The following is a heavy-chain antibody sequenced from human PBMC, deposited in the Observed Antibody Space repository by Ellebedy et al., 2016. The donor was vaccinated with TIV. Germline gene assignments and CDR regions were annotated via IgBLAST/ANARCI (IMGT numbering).Heavy chain of an antibody. CDR1: GGSISSYY. CDR2: IYYSGTT. V-gene: IGHV4-59*01. J-gene: IGHJ6*02. D-gene: IGHD5-18*01. Sequence: MPGGSLRLSCTVSGGSISSYYWSGIRQPPGKGLECIGYIYYSGTTNYNPSLKSRVTISVDTSKNQFSLKLSSVTAADTAVYYCARDKLDRGYSYGWYYYYYGIDVWGQGTTVTVSS. CDR3: ARDKLDRGYSYGWYYYYYGIDV.